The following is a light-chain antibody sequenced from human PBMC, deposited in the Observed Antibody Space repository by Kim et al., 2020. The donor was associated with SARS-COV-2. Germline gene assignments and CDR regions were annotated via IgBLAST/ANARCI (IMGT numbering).Light chain of an antibody. CDR3: QQYNNWPYT. CDR1: QTDNTM. V-gene: IGKV3D-15*01. J-gene: IGKJ2*01. Sequence: SVSPGERATLSCRASQTDNTMFAWYQQKPGQAPRLLIFAASTRATGIPARFSGSGSGTEFTLTISSLQSEDFAVYHCQQYNNWPYTFGQGTKLEI. CDR2: AAS.